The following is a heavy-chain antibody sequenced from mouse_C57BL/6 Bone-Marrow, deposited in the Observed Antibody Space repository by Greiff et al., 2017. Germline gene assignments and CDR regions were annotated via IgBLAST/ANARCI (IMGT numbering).Heavy chain of an antibody. J-gene: IGHJ2*01. Sequence: EVQLQQSGAELVKPGASVKLFCTASGFNIKDYYMHWVKQRTEQGLEWIGRIDHEDGETKYAPKFQGKANITADTSSNTAYLQLSSLTSENTAVYYCAHDSRLLFDYGGQGTTLTVSA. D-gene: IGHD2-10*01. CDR1: GFNIKDYY. V-gene: IGHV14-2*01. CDR3: AHDSRLLFDY. CDR2: IDHEDGET.